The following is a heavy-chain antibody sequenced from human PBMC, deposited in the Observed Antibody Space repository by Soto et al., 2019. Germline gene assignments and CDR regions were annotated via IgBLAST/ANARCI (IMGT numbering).Heavy chain of an antibody. CDR1: GFTFSSYA. CDR3: ASDIVVVVAATSAY. Sequence: QVQLVESGGGVVQPGRSLRLSCAASGFTFSSYAMHWVRQAPGKGLEWVAVISYDGSNKYYADSVKGRFTISRDNSKNTLYLQMNSLRAEDTAVFYCASDIVVVVAATSAYWGQGTLVTVSS. CDR2: ISYDGSNK. J-gene: IGHJ4*02. V-gene: IGHV3-30-3*01. D-gene: IGHD2-15*01.